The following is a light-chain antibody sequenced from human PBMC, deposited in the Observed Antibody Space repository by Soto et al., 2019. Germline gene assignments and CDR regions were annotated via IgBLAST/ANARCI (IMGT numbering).Light chain of an antibody. CDR2: DVP. CDR3: QQFNSYPIT. V-gene: IGKV1-13*02. J-gene: IGKJ5*01. Sequence: AIQVTQSPSSLSASVGDRVTMPCRASQDIRGALAWYQQKSGKPPNPPINDVPTLEGGVPSRFSGSGSGTEFTLTISSLQPEDFGTYYCQQFNSYPITFGHGTRLEIK. CDR1: QDIRGA.